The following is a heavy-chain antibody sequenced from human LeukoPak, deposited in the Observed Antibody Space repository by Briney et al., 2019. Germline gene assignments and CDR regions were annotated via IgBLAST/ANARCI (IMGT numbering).Heavy chain of an antibody. V-gene: IGHV4-34*01. Sequence: SETLSLTCAVYGGSFSGYYWSWIRQPPGKGLEWIGEINHSGSTNYNPSLKSQVTISVDTSKNQFSLKLSSVTAADTAVYYCAGERIAAAGRLIYYGMDVWGKGTTVTVSS. CDR3: AGERIAAAGRLIYYGMDV. CDR1: GGSFSGYY. J-gene: IGHJ6*04. CDR2: INHSGST. D-gene: IGHD6-13*01.